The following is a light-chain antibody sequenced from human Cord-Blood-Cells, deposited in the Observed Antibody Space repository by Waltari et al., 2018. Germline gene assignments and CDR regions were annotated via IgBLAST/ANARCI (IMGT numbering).Light chain of an antibody. CDR1: SSDVAGSNY. V-gene: IGLV2-14*01. Sequence: QSALTQPASVSGSPGQSITISCTGTSSDVAGSNYVSWYQQHPGKAPKLMIYDVSKRPSGVSILFSGSKSCNTAALSISGLQAEDEADYYCSSYTSSSTLVFGGGTKLTVL. CDR3: SSYTSSSTLV. CDR2: DVS. J-gene: IGLJ2*01.